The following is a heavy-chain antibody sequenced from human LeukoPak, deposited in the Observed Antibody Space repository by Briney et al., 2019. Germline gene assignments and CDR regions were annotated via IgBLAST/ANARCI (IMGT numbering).Heavy chain of an antibody. J-gene: IGHJ4*02. D-gene: IGHD3-22*01. V-gene: IGHV3-48*03. CDR3: ASDYHDRSQY. Sequence: GGSLRLSCAASGFTFSSYEMNWVRQAPGKGLEWVSYISSTGSTIYYADSVKGRFTISRDNAKNSLYLQMNSLRAEDTAVYYCASDYHDRSQYWGQGNLVTVSS. CDR2: ISSTGSTI. CDR1: GFTFSSYE.